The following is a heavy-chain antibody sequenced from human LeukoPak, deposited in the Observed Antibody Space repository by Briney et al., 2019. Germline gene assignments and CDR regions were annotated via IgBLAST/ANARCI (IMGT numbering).Heavy chain of an antibody. D-gene: IGHD3-3*01. Sequence: GGSLRLSCAASGFTFSSYAMSWVRQAPGKGLEWVSAISGSGGSTYYADSVKGRFTISRDNSKNTLYLQMNSLRAEDTAVYYCAKDSVVYDFWSGSTYDYWGQGTLVTVSS. CDR1: GFTFSSYA. CDR3: AKDSVVYDFWSGSTYDY. V-gene: IGHV3-23*01. CDR2: ISGSGGST. J-gene: IGHJ4*02.